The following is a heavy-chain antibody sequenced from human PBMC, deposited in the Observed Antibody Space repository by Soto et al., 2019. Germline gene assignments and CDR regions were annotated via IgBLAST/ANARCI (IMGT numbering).Heavy chain of an antibody. D-gene: IGHD2-15*01. J-gene: IGHJ4*02. Sequence: ETLSLTCAVSGGSISSYYWSWIRQPPGKGLEWIGYIYYSGSTNYNPSLKSRVTISVDTSKNQFSLKLSSVTAADTAVYYCARRYGGTFDYWGQGTLVTVSS. CDR2: IYYSGST. CDR1: GGSISSYY. V-gene: IGHV4-59*08. CDR3: ARRYGGTFDY.